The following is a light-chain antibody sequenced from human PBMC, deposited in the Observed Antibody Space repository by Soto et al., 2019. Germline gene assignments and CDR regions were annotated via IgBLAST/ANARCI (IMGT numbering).Light chain of an antibody. CDR3: QQYNTFLT. V-gene: IGKV1-6*01. CDR1: QGIRND. J-gene: IGKJ4*01. Sequence: AIQMTQSPSSLSASVGDRVTITCRASQGIRNDLGWYQQKPGKAPKLLIYEASSLQSGVPSRFSGSGSGTEFTLTITSLQPDDFATYYCQQYNTFLTFGGGTKVDIK. CDR2: EAS.